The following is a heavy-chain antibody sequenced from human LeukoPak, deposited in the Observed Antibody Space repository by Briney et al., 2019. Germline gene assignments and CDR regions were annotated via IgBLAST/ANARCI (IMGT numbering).Heavy chain of an antibody. J-gene: IGHJ4*02. CDR2: ISKSGDNT. V-gene: IGHV3-23*01. D-gene: IGHD2/OR15-2a*01. Sequence: PGGSLRLSCAASGFTFYIYAMSWVRQAPGKGLEWISGISKSGDNTQYADSVKGRFTISRDNSKNTLYLQMNSLRAEDTALYYCVKDAPNGSIDYWGQGTLVTVSS. CDR1: GFTFYIYA. CDR3: VKDAPNGSIDY.